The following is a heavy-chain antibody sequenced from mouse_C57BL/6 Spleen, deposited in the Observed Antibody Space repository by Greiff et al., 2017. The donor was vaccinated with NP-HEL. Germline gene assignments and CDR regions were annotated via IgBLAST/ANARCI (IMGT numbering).Heavy chain of an antibody. CDR1: GYAFSSYW. CDR3: ARGRVKGFEY. V-gene: IGHV1-80*01. Sequence: LQEPGAELVKPGASVKISCKASGYAFSSYWMNWVKQRPGQGLEWIGQIYPGGGDTNYNGKFKGKAPLTADQSSSTAYIQLSSLTSGDTAVYFCARGRVKGFEYWGKGTTLTVSS. CDR2: IYPGGGDT. J-gene: IGHJ2*01. D-gene: IGHD2-2*01.